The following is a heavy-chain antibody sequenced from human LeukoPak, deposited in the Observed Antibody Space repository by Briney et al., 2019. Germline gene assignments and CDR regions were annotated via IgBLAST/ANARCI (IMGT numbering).Heavy chain of an antibody. Sequence: SETLSLTCTVSAGSISNYYWSWIRQPPGKGLEWIGYIYYSGSTNYNPSLKSRVTISVDTSKNQFSLKLSSVTAADTAVYYCARFPRGYYYDSSGYYDAFDIWGQGTMVTVSS. D-gene: IGHD3-22*01. J-gene: IGHJ3*02. CDR2: IYYSGST. V-gene: IGHV4-59*01. CDR3: ARFPRGYYYDSSGYYDAFDI. CDR1: AGSISNYY.